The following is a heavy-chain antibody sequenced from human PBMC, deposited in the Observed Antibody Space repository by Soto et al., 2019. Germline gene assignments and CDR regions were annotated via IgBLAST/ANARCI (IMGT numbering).Heavy chain of an antibody. CDR3: ARGGSSDWQVAFDI. V-gene: IGHV4-34*01. J-gene: IGHJ3*02. Sequence: SETLPLPCAVDDAYFSTYYRNWNRKAPGKGLEWIGKINNSGSNNYNPSLKSRVTISIDMSKKQVSLKLSSVTAAETAVYYCARGGSSDWQVAFDIWGQGTMVTVSS. D-gene: IGHD6-19*01. CDR1: DAYFSTYY. CDR2: INNSGSN.